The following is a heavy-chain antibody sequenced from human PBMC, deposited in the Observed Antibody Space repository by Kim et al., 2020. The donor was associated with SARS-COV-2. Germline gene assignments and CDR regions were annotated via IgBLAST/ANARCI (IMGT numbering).Heavy chain of an antibody. CDR3: ARSLLCSSGWYVF. Sequence: YEQKFQGRVTMARDTSISTAYVELSRLRSDDTAVYYCARSLLCSSGWYVFWGQGTLVTVSS. D-gene: IGHD6-19*01. J-gene: IGHJ4*02. V-gene: IGHV1-2*02.